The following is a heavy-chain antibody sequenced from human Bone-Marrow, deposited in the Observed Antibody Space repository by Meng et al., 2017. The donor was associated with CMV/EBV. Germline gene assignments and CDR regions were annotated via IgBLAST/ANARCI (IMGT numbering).Heavy chain of an antibody. J-gene: IGHJ6*02. D-gene: IGHD6-19*01. V-gene: IGHV3-30*04. CDR3: ARSLYSGWYYVYCYYGMDV. Sequence: GESLKISCAASGFTFSSYAMHWVRQAPGKGLEWVAVISYDGSNKYYADSVKGRFTISRDNSKNTLYLQMNSLRAEDTAVYYCARSLYSGWYYVYCYYGMDVWGQGTTVTVSS. CDR2: ISYDGSNK. CDR1: GFTFSSYA.